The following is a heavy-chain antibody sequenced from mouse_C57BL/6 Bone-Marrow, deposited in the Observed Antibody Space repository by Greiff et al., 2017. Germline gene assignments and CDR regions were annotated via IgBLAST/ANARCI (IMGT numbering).Heavy chain of an antibody. J-gene: IGHJ1*03. CDR3: ARGPYDGYYVYWYFDV. V-gene: IGHV1-69*01. Sequence: QVQLQQPGAELVMPGASVKLSCKASGYTFTSYWMHWVKQRPGQGLEWIGEIDPSDSYTNYNQKFKGKSTLTVDKSSSTAYMQLSSLTSEDSAVYYCARGPYDGYYVYWYFDVWGTGTTVTVSS. D-gene: IGHD2-3*01. CDR1: GYTFTSYW. CDR2: IDPSDSYT.